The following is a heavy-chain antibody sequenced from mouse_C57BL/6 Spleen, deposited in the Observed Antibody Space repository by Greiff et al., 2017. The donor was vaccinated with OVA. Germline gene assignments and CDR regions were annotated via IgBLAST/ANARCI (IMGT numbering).Heavy chain of an antibody. CDR3: LFYGSSSPYAMDY. V-gene: IGHV1-81*01. CDR2: IYPRSGNT. CDR1: GYTFTSYG. Sequence: VQRVESGAELARPGASVKLSCKASGYTFTSYGISWVKQRTGQGLEWIGEIYPRSGNTYYNEKFKGKATLTADKSSSTAYMELRSLTSEDSAVYFCLFYGSSSPYAMDYWGQGTSVTVSS. J-gene: IGHJ4*01. D-gene: IGHD1-1*01.